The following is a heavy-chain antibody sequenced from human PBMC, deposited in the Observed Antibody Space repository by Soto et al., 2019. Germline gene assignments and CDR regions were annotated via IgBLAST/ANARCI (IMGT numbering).Heavy chain of an antibody. J-gene: IGHJ4*02. CDR2: VSTYNGNT. Sequence: QVQLVQSGAAVKKPGASVKVSCKASGYIFTSFGITWVRQAPGQGLEWMGWVSTYNGNTKYAQKLQGRVTRSTDTSTSTAYLALRSLRSDDTAVYYCTRGAGQGSGSYDWGQGTLVTVSS. D-gene: IGHD3-10*01. CDR3: TRGAGQGSGSYD. V-gene: IGHV1-18*01. CDR1: GYIFTSFG.